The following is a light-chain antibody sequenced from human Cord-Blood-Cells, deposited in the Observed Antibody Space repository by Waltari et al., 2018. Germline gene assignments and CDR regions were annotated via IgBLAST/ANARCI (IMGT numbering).Light chain of an antibody. CDR2: LGS. Sequence: DIVMTQSPLSLPVTPGEPASISCRSSQSLLHRNGYNYLDWYLQKPGQSPQLLIYLGSNRASGVPERFSGSGSGTDFTLKISRVEAEDVGVYYCMQALQTPRTFGQGTKVEIK. V-gene: IGKV2-28*01. J-gene: IGKJ1*01. CDR3: MQALQTPRT. CDR1: QSLLHRNGYNY.